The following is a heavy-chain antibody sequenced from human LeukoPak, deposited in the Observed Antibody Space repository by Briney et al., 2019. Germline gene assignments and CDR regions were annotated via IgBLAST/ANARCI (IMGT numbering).Heavy chain of an antibody. D-gene: IGHD3-22*01. Sequence: GGSLRLSCAASGFTFSSYGMHWVRQAPGKGLEWVAVIWYDGSNKYYADSVKGRFTISRDNSKNTLYLQMNSLRAEDTAVYYCARAPNYYDSSGYYTYYFDYWGQGTLVTVSS. CDR3: ARAPNYYDSSGYYTYYFDY. CDR1: GFTFSSYG. CDR2: IWYDGSNK. V-gene: IGHV3-33*01. J-gene: IGHJ4*02.